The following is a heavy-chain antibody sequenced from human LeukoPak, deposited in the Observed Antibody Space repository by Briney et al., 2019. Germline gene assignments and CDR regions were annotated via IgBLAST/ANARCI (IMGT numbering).Heavy chain of an antibody. V-gene: IGHV3-7*01. J-gene: IGHJ4*02. CDR3: ARGRDVLLWFGELSAFDY. Sequence: PGGSLRLSCAASGFTFSSYWMSWVRQAPGKGLEWVANIKQDGSEKYYVDSVKGRFTISRDNAKNSPYLQMNSLRAEDTAVYHCARGRDVLLWFGELSAFDYWGQGTLVTVSS. D-gene: IGHD3-10*01. CDR2: IKQDGSEK. CDR1: GFTFSSYW.